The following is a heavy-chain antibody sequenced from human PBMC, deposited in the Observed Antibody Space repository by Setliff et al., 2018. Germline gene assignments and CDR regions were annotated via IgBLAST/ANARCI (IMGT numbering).Heavy chain of an antibody. CDR2: IYYSGST. CDR3: AREGRWDYNYPIY. J-gene: IGHJ4*02. D-gene: IGHD5-12*01. CDR1: DFPVSGVYY. Sequence: KPSETLSLTCSVSDFPVSGVYYWGWIRQPPGKGLEWIANIYYSGSTFHSPSLKSRVTLSRDVAKRQFALNLRSVTAADTAVYYCAREGRWDYNYPIYWGQGSLVTVSS. V-gene: IGHV4-38-2*02.